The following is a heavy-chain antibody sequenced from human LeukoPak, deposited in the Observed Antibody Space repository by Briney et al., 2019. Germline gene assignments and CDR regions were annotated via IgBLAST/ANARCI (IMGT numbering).Heavy chain of an antibody. CDR1: GFTFSSYS. V-gene: IGHV3-7*03. CDR2: IKQGGSET. CDR3: ARERSRVTAFDL. D-gene: IGHD2-21*02. Sequence: PGGSLRLSCVASGFTFSSYSMSWVRQAPGKGLEWVAHIKQGGSETSYVDSVKGRFTVSRDSAKNSVYLQMNSLRAEDTAVYYCARERSRVTAFDLWGQETLVTVSS. J-gene: IGHJ5*01.